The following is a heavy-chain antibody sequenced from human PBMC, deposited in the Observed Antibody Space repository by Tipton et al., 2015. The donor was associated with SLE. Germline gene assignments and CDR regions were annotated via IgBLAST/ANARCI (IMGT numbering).Heavy chain of an antibody. V-gene: IGHV4-30-2*01. J-gene: IGHJ4*02. CDR2: IYHSGST. Sequence: TLSLTCAVSGGSISSGGYSWSWIRQPPGKGLEWIGYIYHSGSTYYNPSLKSRVTISVDRSKNQFSLKLSSVTAADTAVYYCARAGAAAGQIDYWGQGTLVTVSS. CDR1: GGSISSGGYS. D-gene: IGHD6-13*01. CDR3: ARAGAAAGQIDY.